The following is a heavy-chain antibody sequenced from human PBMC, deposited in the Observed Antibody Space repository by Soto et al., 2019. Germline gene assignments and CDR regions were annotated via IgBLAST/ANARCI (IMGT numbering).Heavy chain of an antibody. V-gene: IGHV3-23*01. CDR3: AKARARYYDSSGYYPFDY. J-gene: IGHJ4*02. D-gene: IGHD3-22*01. CDR1: GFTFSSYP. Sequence: GGSLKLSCASSGFTFSSYPMSWVRRAPGKGLEWVSGISGSGGSTYYADSVKGRFTISRDNSKNTLYLQMNSLRAEDTAVYYCAKARARYYDSSGYYPFDYWGQGTLVTVSS. CDR2: ISGSGGST.